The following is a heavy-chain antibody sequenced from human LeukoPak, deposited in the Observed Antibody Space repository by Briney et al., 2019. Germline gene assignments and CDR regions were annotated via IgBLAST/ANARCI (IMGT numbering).Heavy chain of an antibody. Sequence: SQTLSLTCTVSGGSISSGDYYWSWIRQPPGKGLEWIGYIYYSGSTYYNPSLKSRVTISVDTSKNQFSLKLSSVTAADTAVYYCVSGVYYDILTGYPPDYWGQGTLVTVSS. CDR3: VSGVYYDILTGYPPDY. CDR2: IYYSGST. V-gene: IGHV4-30-4*01. J-gene: IGHJ4*02. D-gene: IGHD3-9*01. CDR1: GGSISSGDYY.